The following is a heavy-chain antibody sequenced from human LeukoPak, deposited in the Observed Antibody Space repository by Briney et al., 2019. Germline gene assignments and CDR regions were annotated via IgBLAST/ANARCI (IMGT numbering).Heavy chain of an antibody. D-gene: IGHD5-24*01. CDR1: GGSFSGYY. Sequence: PSETLSLTCAVYGGSFSGYYWSWIRQPPGKGPEWIGEINHSGSTNYNPSLKSRVTISVDTSKNQFSLKLSSVTAADTAVYYCARARGDGYNSVWDYFDYWGQGTLVTVSS. CDR3: ARARGDGYNSVWDYFDY. V-gene: IGHV4-34*01. CDR2: INHSGST. J-gene: IGHJ4*02.